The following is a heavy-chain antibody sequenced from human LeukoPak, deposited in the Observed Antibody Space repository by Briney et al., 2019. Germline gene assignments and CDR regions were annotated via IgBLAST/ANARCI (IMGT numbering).Heavy chain of an antibody. J-gene: IGHJ4*02. CDR1: GGPIRSYY. Sequence: SETLSLPCTVSGGPIRSYYWSWLRQPPGKGLEWIGYIYTSGITNYNPSLKSRVTMSEDTSKNQFSLKLSSVTAADTAVYYCARLGGYYDPFDYWGQGTLVTVSS. D-gene: IGHD3-22*01. V-gene: IGHV4-4*09. CDR2: IYTSGIT. CDR3: ARLGGYYDPFDY.